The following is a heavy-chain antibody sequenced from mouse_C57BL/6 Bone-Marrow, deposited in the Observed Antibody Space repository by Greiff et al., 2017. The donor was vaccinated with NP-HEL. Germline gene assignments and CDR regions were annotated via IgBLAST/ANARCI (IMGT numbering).Heavy chain of an antibody. Sequence: EVQRVESGPGLVKPSQSLSLTCSVTGYSITSGYYWNWIRQFPGNKLEWMGYISYDGSNNYNPSLKNRISITRDTSKNQFFLKLNSVTTEDTATYYCARDPLLDGYYDYWGQGTTLTVSS. CDR2: ISYDGSN. V-gene: IGHV3-6*01. D-gene: IGHD2-3*01. J-gene: IGHJ2*01. CDR1: GYSITSGYY. CDR3: ARDPLLDGYYDY.